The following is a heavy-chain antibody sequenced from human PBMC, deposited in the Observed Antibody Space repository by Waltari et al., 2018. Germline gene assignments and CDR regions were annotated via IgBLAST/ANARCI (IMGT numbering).Heavy chain of an antibody. CDR3: ARNIMRRIDE. J-gene: IGHJ4*02. Sequence: QVRLVQSGTEVQRPGASVKVSCKASGFTFNNFGFSWVRQAPGHGLEWLGWISAYSRATHYAEKFQGRVTMTTDTSTDIVYMDLRSLRSDDTAVYFCARNIMRRIDEWGQGTLLTVSS. D-gene: IGHD3-16*01. CDR1: GFTFNNFG. CDR2: ISAYSRAT. V-gene: IGHV1-18*01.